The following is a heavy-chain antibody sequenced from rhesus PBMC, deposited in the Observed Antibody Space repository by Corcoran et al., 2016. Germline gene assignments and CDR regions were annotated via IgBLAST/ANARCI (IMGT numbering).Heavy chain of an antibody. J-gene: IGHJ6*01. D-gene: IGHD3-28*01. Sequence: QVQLQESGPGLVKPSETLSLTCAVSGGSISCSTWWCWIRQPPGNGLEWIGSFSGSSGTTYYNPSLKSRVTISKDTSKNQFSLRLSSVTVADTAVYYCATNYYGSGYYIDSWGQGVVVTVSS. CDR3: ATNYYGSGYYIDS. CDR1: GGSISCSTW. CDR2: FSGSSGTT. V-gene: IGHV4-65*02.